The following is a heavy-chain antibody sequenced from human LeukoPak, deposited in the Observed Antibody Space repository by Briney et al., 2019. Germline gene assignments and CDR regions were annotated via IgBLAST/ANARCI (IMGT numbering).Heavy chain of an antibody. Sequence: ASVKVSCKASGYTFTSYDINWVRQATGQGLEWMGWMNPNSGNTGYAQKFQGRVTMTRNTSISTAYMELSSLRSEDTAVYYCARAGRHHDSSGSSWFDPWGQGTLVTVSS. CDR3: ARAGRHHDSSGSSWFDP. D-gene: IGHD3-22*01. CDR2: MNPNSGNT. V-gene: IGHV1-8*01. CDR1: GYTFTSYD. J-gene: IGHJ5*02.